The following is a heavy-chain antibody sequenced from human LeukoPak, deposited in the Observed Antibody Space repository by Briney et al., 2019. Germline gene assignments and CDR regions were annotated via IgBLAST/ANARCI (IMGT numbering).Heavy chain of an antibody. D-gene: IGHD4-11*01. CDR1: GFTFSSFE. Sequence: PGGSLRLSCAASGFTFSSFEMNWVRQAPGKGLEWVSYISTSGSTIFYADSVKGRFTISRDNAKNSLYLQLNSLRAEDTAVYYCARSRAQANSYSVFDIWGQGTMVTVSS. J-gene: IGHJ3*02. V-gene: IGHV3-48*03. CDR2: ISTSGSTI. CDR3: ARSRAQANSYSVFDI.